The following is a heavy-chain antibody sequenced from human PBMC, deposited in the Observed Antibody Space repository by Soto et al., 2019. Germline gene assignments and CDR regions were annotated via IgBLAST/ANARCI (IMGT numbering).Heavy chain of an antibody. CDR3: ARDSYGYQSPDYYYYMAV. CDR1: GYTFTSYY. J-gene: IGHJ6*03. D-gene: IGHD5-18*01. Sequence: ASVKVSCKASGYTFTSYYMHWVRQAPGQGLEWMGIINPSGGSTSYAQKFQGRVTMTRDTSTSTVYMELSSLRSEDTAVYYCARDSYGYQSPDYYYYMAVWGKGTTVTVSS. V-gene: IGHV1-46*03. CDR2: INPSGGST.